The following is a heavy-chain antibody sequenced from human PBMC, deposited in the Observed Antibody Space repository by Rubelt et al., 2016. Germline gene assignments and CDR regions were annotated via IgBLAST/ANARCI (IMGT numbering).Heavy chain of an antibody. CDR1: GFTFSSYA. V-gene: IGHV3-30*04. J-gene: IGHJ4*02. CDR3: ARDLGSYFDY. CDR2: ISYDGSNK. Sequence: GRSLRLSCVASGFTFSSYAMHWVRQAPGKGLEWVAVISYDGSNKYYADSVKGRFTISRDSSKNTLYLQMNSLRAEDTAVYYCARDLGSYFDYWGQGTLVTVSS. D-gene: IGHD3-16*01.